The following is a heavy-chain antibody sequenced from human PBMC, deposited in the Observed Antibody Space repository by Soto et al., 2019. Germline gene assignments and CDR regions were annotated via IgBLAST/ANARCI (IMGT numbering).Heavy chain of an antibody. CDR2: ISGSGGST. V-gene: IGHV3-23*01. CDR3: AKASGWFGEFDY. J-gene: IGHJ4*02. CDR1: GFTFSSYA. D-gene: IGHD3-10*01. Sequence: EVQLLESGGGLVQPGGSLRLSCAASGFTFSSYALSWVGQPPGKGLEWVSAISGSGGSTYYADSVKDRFTISRDNSKNTLYLQMNSLRAEDTAVYYCAKASGWFGEFDYWGQGTLVTVSS.